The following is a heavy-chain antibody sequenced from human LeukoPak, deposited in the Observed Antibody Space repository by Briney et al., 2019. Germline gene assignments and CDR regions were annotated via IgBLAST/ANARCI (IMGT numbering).Heavy chain of an antibody. J-gene: IGHJ4*02. Sequence: GASVKVSCKASGGTFSSYAISWVRQAPGQGLEWKGGIIPIFGTANYAQKFQGRVTITADKSTSTAYMELSSPRSEDTAVYYCHYYGSGSYLHFDYWGQGTLVTVSS. D-gene: IGHD3-10*01. CDR2: IIPIFGTA. CDR3: HYYGSGSYLHFDY. V-gene: IGHV1-69*06. CDR1: GGTFSSYA.